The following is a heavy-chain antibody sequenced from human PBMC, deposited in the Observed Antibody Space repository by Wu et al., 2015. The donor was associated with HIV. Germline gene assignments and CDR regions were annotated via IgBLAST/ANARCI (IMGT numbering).Heavy chain of an antibody. CDR3: ARQXAYTSGWYIYDY. J-gene: IGHJ4*02. CDR2: VNTYNSNT. V-gene: IGHV1-18*01. D-gene: IGHD6-19*01. Sequence: QVQLVQSGAEVKKPGASVKVSCKTSGYDFTDYGITWVRQAPGQGLEWLGWVNTYNSNTQYAQKLQGRVTMTIDTSTNTAYMELRRLRSDDTAVYYCARQXAYTSGWYIYDYWGQGTLVTVSS. CDR1: GYDFTDYG.